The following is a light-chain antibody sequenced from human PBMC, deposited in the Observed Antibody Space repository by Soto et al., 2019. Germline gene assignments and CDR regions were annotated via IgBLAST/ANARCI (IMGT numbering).Light chain of an antibody. CDR3: SSYTTSSTVV. CDR2: AVT. V-gene: IGLV2-14*01. CDR1: SSDVGAYNY. J-gene: IGLJ2*01. Sequence: QSALTQPASVSGSPGQSITISCTGTSSDVGAYNYVSWYQQNPGKAPKVIIYAVTNRPSGVSNRFSGSKSGNTASLAISGLQAEDEADYYCSSYTTSSTVVFGGGTKLTVL.